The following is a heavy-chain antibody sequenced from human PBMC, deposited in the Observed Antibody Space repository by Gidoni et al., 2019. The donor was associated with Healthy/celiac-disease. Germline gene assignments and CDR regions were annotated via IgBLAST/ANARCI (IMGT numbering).Heavy chain of an antibody. D-gene: IGHD3-22*01. V-gene: IGHV1-69*02. CDR3: ASFRYYYDSSGYAPFDY. CDR1: GGPFSSYT. Sequence: QVQLVQSGAEVKKPGSSVKVSCKASGGPFSSYTISWVRQAPGQGLEWMGRIIPILGIANYAQKFQGRVTITADKSTSTAYMELSSLRSEDTAVYYCASFRYYYDSSGYAPFDYWGQGTLVTASS. J-gene: IGHJ4*02. CDR2: IIPILGIA.